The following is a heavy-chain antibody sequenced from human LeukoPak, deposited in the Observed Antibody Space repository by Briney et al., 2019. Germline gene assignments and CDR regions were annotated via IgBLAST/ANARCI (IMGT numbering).Heavy chain of an antibody. Sequence: PGGSLRLSCAASGFTFSSYSMSWVRQAPGKGLEWVSSISSSSSYIYYADSVKGRFTISRDNAKNSLYLQMNSLRAEDTAVYYCARVGYGSGSYIDYWGQGTLVTVSS. J-gene: IGHJ4*02. V-gene: IGHV3-21*01. CDR2: ISSSSSYI. CDR3: ARVGYGSGSYIDY. CDR1: GFTFSSYS. D-gene: IGHD3-10*01.